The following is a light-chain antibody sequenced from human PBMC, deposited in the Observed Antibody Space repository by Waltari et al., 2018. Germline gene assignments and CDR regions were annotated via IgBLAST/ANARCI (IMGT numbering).Light chain of an antibody. CDR1: SSLIAWYSF. Sequence: QYSLTHPPSLSGSARQSTPLACAWTSSLIAWYSFFSWYQQHPGKVPNLMIFDVTKRPSGVSDRFFGSKSANTASLTISGLQAEDEANYYCTSYTTSSTWVFGGGTRLTVL. CDR2: DVT. V-gene: IGLV2-14*01. J-gene: IGLJ3*02. CDR3: TSYTTSSTWV.